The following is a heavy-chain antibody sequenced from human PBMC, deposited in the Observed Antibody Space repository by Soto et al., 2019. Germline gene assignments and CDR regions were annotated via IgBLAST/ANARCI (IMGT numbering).Heavy chain of an antibody. CDR2: VSHDGTER. J-gene: IGHJ5*02. Sequence: GSLRLSCLASGVTLTGYAMHWVRHAPGKGLEWVASVSHDGTERYAASVRGRFTISRDISKSTVFLQMGSLSGEDTAVYYCTRVGVGYSLGSGFTPWGQGTLVTVSS. CDR1: GVTLTGYA. CDR3: TRVGVGYSLGSGFTP. V-gene: IGHV3-30-3*01. D-gene: IGHD5-18*01.